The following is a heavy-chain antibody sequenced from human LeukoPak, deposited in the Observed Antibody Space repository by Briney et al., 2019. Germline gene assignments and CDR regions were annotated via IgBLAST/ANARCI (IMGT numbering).Heavy chain of an antibody. Sequence: ASVKVSCKASGYTFTSYYMHWVRQAPGQGLEWMGIINPSGGSTSYAQKFQGRVTITADKSTSTAYMELSSLRSEDTAVYYCARDGSDYDILTGYGTVPFDYWGQGTLVTVSS. D-gene: IGHD3-9*01. CDR3: ARDGSDYDILTGYGTVPFDY. V-gene: IGHV1-46*01. J-gene: IGHJ4*02. CDR1: GYTFTSYY. CDR2: INPSGGST.